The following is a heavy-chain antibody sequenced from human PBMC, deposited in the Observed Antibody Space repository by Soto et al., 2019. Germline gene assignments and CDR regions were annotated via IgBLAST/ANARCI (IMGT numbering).Heavy chain of an antibody. J-gene: IGHJ4*02. V-gene: IGHV4-30-2*06. Sequence: SETLSLTCTVSGGSISSAAYCWSWIRQSPDKGLEWIGHIYDGGTTYSSPSLKGRVTISADTSKTQFSLKLTSVTAADTAVYYCARDKITGLFDYWGQGTLVTVSS. CDR2: IYDGGTT. CDR1: GGSISSAAYC. D-gene: IGHD2-8*02. CDR3: ARDKITGLFDY.